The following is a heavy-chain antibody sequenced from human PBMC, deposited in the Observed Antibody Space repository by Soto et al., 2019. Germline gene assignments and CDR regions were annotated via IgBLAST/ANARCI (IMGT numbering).Heavy chain of an antibody. D-gene: IGHD3-10*01. V-gene: IGHV3-48*01. CDR2: ISSSSSTI. Sequence: GGSLRLSCAASGFTFSSYSMNWVRQAPGKGLEWVSYISSSSSTIYYADSVKGRFTISRDNAKNSLYLQMNSLRAEDTAVYYCARVGPHSVATMVRGATPFDYWGQGTLVTVSS. CDR1: GFTFSSYS. J-gene: IGHJ4*02. CDR3: ARVGPHSVATMVRGATPFDY.